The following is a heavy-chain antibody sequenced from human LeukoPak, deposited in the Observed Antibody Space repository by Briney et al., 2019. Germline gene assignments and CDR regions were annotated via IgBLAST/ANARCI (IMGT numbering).Heavy chain of an antibody. J-gene: IGHJ4*02. CDR3: ARVDKGLLWFGELSNYFDY. V-gene: IGHV4-30-4*01. Sequence: PSETLSLTCTVSGGSISSGDYYWSWIRQPPGKGLEWIGYIYYSGSTYYNPSLKSRVTISVDTSKNQFSLKLSSVTAADTAVYYCARVDKGLLWFGELSNYFDYWGQGTLVTVSS. CDR1: GGSISSGDYY. D-gene: IGHD3-10*01. CDR2: IYYSGST.